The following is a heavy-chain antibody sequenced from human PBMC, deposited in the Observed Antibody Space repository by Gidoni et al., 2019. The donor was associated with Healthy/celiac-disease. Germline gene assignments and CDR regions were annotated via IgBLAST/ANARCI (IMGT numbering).Heavy chain of an antibody. Sequence: QVQLVESGGGVVQPGRSLSLSCAASGFTFRSYGMHWVRQAPGKGLEWVAVIWYDGSNKYYADSVKGRFTISRDNSKNTLYLQMNSLRAEDTAVYYCASDGFGELLSPFDYWGQGTLVTVSS. J-gene: IGHJ4*02. CDR3: ASDGFGELLSPFDY. CDR2: IWYDGSNK. CDR1: GFTFRSYG. V-gene: IGHV3-33*01. D-gene: IGHD3-10*01.